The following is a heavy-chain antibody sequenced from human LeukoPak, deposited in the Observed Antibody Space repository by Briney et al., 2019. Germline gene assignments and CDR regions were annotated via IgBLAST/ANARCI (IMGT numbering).Heavy chain of an antibody. CDR2: ISGSGGST. CDR3: AKVGRRGVVVPAAIQFSYFDY. D-gene: IGHD2-2*01. Sequence: GGSLRLSCAASGFTFSSYAMSWVRQAPGKGREWVSAISGSGGSTYYADSVKGRFTISRDNSKNTLYLQMNSLRAEDTAVYYCAKVGRRGVVVPAAIQFSYFDYWGQGTLVTVSS. CDR1: GFTFSSYA. J-gene: IGHJ4*02. V-gene: IGHV3-23*01.